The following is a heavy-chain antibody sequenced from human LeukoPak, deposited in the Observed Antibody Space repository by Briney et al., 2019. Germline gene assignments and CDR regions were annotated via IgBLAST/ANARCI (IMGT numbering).Heavy chain of an antibody. CDR2: INHSGST. Sequence: SETLSLTCAVYGGSFSGYYWSWIRQPPGKGLEWIGEINHSGSTNYNPSLKSRVTISVDTSKNQFSLKLSSVTAADTAVYYCASAQPWSGYYDFDYWGQGTLVTVSS. D-gene: IGHD3-3*01. CDR3: ASAQPWSGYYDFDY. J-gene: IGHJ4*02. CDR1: GGSFSGYY. V-gene: IGHV4-34*01.